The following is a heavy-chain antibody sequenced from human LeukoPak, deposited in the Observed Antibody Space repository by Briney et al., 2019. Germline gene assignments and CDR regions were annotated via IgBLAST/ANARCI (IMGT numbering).Heavy chain of an antibody. CDR1: GFTFSSYS. V-gene: IGHV3-21*01. J-gene: IGHJ4*02. D-gene: IGHD3-16*01. CDR2: ISSSSSYM. Sequence: GGSLRLSCAASGFTFSSYSMNWVRQAPGKGLEWVSSISSSSSYMYYADSVKGRFTISRDNAKNSLYLQMNSLRAEDTAVYYCARDWGYGYYIDYWGQGTLVTVSS. CDR3: ARDWGYGYYIDY.